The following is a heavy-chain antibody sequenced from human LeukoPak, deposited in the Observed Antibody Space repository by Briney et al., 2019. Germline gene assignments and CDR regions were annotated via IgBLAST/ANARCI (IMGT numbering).Heavy chain of an antibody. CDR3: TRENYYAETQ. V-gene: IGHV4-39*07. D-gene: IGHD3-10*01. J-gene: IGHJ4*02. CDR2: ASYSGNT. CDR1: GASISSSTYY. Sequence: SETLSLTCTVSGASISSSTYYWGWIRQPPGKGLEWIGSASYSGNTYYHPSLKSRVTILVDTSKNQFSLKMTSVTAADTAVYYCTRENYYAETQWGQGTLVTVSS.